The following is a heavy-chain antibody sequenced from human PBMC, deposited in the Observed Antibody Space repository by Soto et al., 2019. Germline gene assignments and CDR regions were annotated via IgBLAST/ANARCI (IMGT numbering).Heavy chain of an antibody. CDR2: IIPIFGTA. Sequence: GASVKVSCKASGGTFSSYAISWVRQAPGQGLEWMGGIIPIFGTANYAQKFQGRVTITADESTSTAYMELSSLRSEDTAVYYWELTGRGGVGAFDIWGQGTMVTVSS. J-gene: IGHJ3*02. D-gene: IGHD3-9*01. V-gene: IGHV1-69*13. CDR1: GGTFSSYA. CDR3: ELTGRGGVGAFDI.